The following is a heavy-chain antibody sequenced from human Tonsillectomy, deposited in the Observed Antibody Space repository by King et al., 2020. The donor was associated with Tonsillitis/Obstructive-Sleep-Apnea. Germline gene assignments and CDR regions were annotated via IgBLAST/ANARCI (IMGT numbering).Heavy chain of an antibody. J-gene: IGHJ6*02. CDR3: AREGSNYVRGMDV. CDR2: IKQDGSEK. CDR1: GFTFSSYW. V-gene: IGHV3-7*03. D-gene: IGHD4-11*01. Sequence: VQLVQSGGGLVQPGGSLRLSRAASGFTFSSYWMSWVRQAPGKGLEWVANIKQDGSEKYYVDSVKGRFTISRDNAKNSLYLQMNSLRAEDTAVYYCAREGSNYVRGMDVWGQGTTVTVSS.